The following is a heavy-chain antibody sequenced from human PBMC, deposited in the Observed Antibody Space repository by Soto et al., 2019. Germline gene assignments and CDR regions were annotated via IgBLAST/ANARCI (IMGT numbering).Heavy chain of an antibody. CDR1: GFTFSSYG. CDR3: ANLIDAVAATSAPDY. Sequence: PGGSLRLSCAASGFTFSSYGMHWVRQAPGKGLEWVAVISYDGSNKYYADSVKGRFTISRDNSKNTLYLQMNSLRAEDTAVYYCANLIDAVAATSAPDYWGQGTLVTVSS. V-gene: IGHV3-30*18. J-gene: IGHJ4*02. CDR2: ISYDGSNK. D-gene: IGHD2-15*01.